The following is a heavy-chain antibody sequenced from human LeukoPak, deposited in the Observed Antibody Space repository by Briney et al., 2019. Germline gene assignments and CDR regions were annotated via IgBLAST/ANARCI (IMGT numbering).Heavy chain of an antibody. CDR3: ARGVRRRPDAFDI. CDR1: GFTFSSYA. J-gene: IGHJ3*02. CDR2: VSGSGGST. V-gene: IGHV3-23*01. D-gene: IGHD6-25*01. Sequence: GGSLRPSCAASGFTFSSYAMSWVRQAPGKGLEWVSSVSGSGGSTYFADSVKGRFTISRDNSKNTLYLQMNSLRAEDTAVYYCARGVRRRPDAFDIWGQGTMVTVSS.